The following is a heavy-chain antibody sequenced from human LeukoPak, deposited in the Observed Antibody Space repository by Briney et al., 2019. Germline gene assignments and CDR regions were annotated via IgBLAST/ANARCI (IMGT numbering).Heavy chain of an antibody. J-gene: IGHJ4*02. V-gene: IGHV4-34*01. Sequence: SETLSLTCAVYGGSFSGYYWSWIRQPPGKGLEWIGEINHSGSTNYNPSLKSRVTISVDKSKNQFSLKLSSVTAADTAVYYCARGVGPTTAQSTFDYWGQGALVTVSS. CDR2: INHSGST. CDR1: GGSFSGYY. CDR3: ARGVGPTTAQSTFDY. D-gene: IGHD1-26*01.